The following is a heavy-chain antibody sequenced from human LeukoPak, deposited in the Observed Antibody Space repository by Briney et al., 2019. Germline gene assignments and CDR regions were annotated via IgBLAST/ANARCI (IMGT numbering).Heavy chain of an antibody. J-gene: IGHJ5*02. D-gene: IGHD3-10*01. CDR2: IYHSGST. CDR1: GYSISSGYY. Sequence: SETLSLTCTVSGYSISSGYYWGWIRQPPGKGLECIGSIYHSGSTYYNPSLRGRVTISVDTSKNQFSLKLSSVTAADTAVYYCARAASMVRGVIGGGWFDPWGQGTLVTVSS. V-gene: IGHV4-38-2*02. CDR3: ARAASMVRGVIGGGWFDP.